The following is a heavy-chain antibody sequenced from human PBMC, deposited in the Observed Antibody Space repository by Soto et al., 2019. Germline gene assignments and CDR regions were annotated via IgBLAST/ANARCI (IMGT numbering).Heavy chain of an antibody. D-gene: IGHD1-20*01. J-gene: IGHJ3*02. CDR2: IDATSNII. CDR3: ARDRWHANRYPGAFDI. Sequence: GGSLRLSCAASGFTFRKFEMNWVRQAPGKGLEWVSYIDATSNIIYYADSVKGRFTISRDNSKNSLSLQMNSLRAEDTAVYYCARDRWHANRYPGAFDIWGRGTMVTVSS. CDR1: GFTFRKFE. V-gene: IGHV3-48*03.